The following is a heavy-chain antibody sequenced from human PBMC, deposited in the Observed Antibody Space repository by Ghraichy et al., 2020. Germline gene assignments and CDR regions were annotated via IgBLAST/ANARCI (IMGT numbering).Heavy chain of an antibody. CDR1: GYTFTSYD. D-gene: IGHD3-22*01. J-gene: IGHJ4*02. CDR3: ARARMTTKRYYDSSGQPLGY. V-gene: IGHV1-8*03. CDR2: MNPNSGNT. Sequence: ASVKVSCKASGYTFTSYDINWVRQATGQGLEWMGWMNPNSGNTGYAQKFQGRVTITRNTSISTAYMELSSLRSEDTAVYYCARARMTTKRYYDSSGQPLGYWGQGTLVTVSS.